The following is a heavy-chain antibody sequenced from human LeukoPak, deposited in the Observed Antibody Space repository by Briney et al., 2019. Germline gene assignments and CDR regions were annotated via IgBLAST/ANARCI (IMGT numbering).Heavy chain of an antibody. J-gene: IGHJ4*02. CDR3: ARDNAYMFDY. Sequence: GGSLRLSCAASGFTVSSNYMSWVRQAPGKGLEWVSVIYSGGSTYYADSVKGRFTISRDNSKNTLYLQVNSLRAEDTAVYYCARDNAYMFDYWGQGTQVTVSS. CDR1: GFTVSSNY. V-gene: IGHV3-53*01. CDR2: IYSGGST. D-gene: IGHD5-24*01.